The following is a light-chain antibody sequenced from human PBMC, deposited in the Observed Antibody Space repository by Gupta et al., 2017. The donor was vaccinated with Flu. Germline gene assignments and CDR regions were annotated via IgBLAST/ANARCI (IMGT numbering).Light chain of an antibody. V-gene: IGLV3-25*03. J-gene: IGLJ2*01. CDR1: AVPKQY. CDR3: QSTDISGNYVI. CDR2: KDT. Sequence: GQTARISCSGDAVPKQYAYWYQQMPGQAPVLVIYKDTERPSGIPGRFSGSSSGTTVTLTISGVQAEDEADYYCQSTDISGNYVIFGGGTKLTV.